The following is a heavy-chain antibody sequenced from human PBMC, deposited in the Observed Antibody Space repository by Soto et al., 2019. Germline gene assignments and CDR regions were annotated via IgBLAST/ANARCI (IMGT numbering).Heavy chain of an antibody. CDR1: GGSFSVYF. CDR3: ARVGYCSSTSCYGYYYYYMDV. J-gene: IGHJ6*03. CDR2: INHSGST. D-gene: IGHD2-2*01. Sequence: SETLSLTCAVYGGSFSVYFWSWIRQPQGKGLEWIGEINHSGSTNYNPSLKSRVTISVDTSKNQFSLKLSSVTAADTAVYYCARVGYCSSTSCYGYYYYYMDVWGKGTTVTVSS. V-gene: IGHV4-34*01.